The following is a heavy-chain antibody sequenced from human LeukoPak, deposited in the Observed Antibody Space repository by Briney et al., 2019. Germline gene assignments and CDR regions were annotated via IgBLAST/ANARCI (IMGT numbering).Heavy chain of an antibody. V-gene: IGHV1-46*01. Sequence: GASVNVSCKASGYTFTSYYMHWVRQAPGQGLEWMGIINPSGGSTSYAQKFQGRVTMTRDTSTSTVYMELSSLRSEDTAVYYCARVSIAARLDYYHALDVWGQGTTVTVSS. J-gene: IGHJ6*02. CDR3: ARVSIAARLDYYHALDV. D-gene: IGHD6-6*01. CDR2: INPSGGST. CDR1: GYTFTSYY.